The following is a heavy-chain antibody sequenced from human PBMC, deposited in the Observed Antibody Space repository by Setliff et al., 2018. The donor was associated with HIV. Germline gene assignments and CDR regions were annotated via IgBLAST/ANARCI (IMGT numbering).Heavy chain of an antibody. CDR2: INHIGST. CDR3: ASVRTGYYRIRDY. D-gene: IGHD3-9*01. Sequence: KSSETLSLTCGVYGGSFSGYYWSWIRQPPGKGLEWIGEINHIGSTNYNPSLKSRVTISIDTSKNQFSLKLTSVTAADTAMYYCASVRTGYYRIRDYWGQGSLVTVSS. J-gene: IGHJ4*02. V-gene: IGHV4-34*01. CDR1: GGSFSGYY.